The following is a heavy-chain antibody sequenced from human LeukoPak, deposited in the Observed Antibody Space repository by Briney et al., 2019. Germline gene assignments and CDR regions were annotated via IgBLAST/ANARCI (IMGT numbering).Heavy chain of an antibody. V-gene: IGHV4-38-2*02. J-gene: IGHJ4*02. CDR3: ARGNGGDLLDY. CDR1: GYSISSGYY. CDR2: IYYSGST. D-gene: IGHD2-21*02. Sequence: SETLSPTCTVSGYSISSGYYWGWIRQPPGKGLEWIGSIYYSGSTYYNPSLKSRVTISVDTSKNQFSLKLSSVTAADTAVYYCARGNGGDLLDYWGQGTLVTVSS.